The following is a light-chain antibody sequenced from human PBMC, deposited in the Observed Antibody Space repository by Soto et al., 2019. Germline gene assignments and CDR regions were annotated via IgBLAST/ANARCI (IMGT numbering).Light chain of an antibody. V-gene: IGLV2-14*01. CDR2: EVS. Sequence: QSVLTQPASVSGSPGQSITISCTGTRSDVGGYNYVSWYQQHPGKAPKLMIYEVSNRPSGVSNLFSGSKSGNTASLTISGLQAEDEADYYCSSYTSSSPYVFGTGTKLTVL. CDR3: SSYTSSSPYV. J-gene: IGLJ1*01. CDR1: RSDVGGYNY.